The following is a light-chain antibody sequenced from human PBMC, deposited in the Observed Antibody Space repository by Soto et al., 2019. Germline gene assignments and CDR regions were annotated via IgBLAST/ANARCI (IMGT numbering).Light chain of an antibody. Sequence: EIVLTQSPGTLSLSPGERATLSCRASQRVSSNHLAWYQQKTGQTPRLLIYIASNRAPGIPDRFSGSGSGTHFTLTISRVEPEDFAVYYCQQYDSSPWTFGQGTKVEIK. CDR2: IAS. CDR1: QRVSSNH. CDR3: QQYDSSPWT. J-gene: IGKJ1*01. V-gene: IGKV3-20*01.